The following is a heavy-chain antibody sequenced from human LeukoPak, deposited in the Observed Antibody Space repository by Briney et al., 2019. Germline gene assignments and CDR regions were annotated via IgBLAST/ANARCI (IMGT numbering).Heavy chain of an antibody. J-gene: IGHJ4*02. CDR2: IYYSGST. CDR1: GGSISSGDYY. CDR3: ARGDILTGCDY. V-gene: IGHV4-30-4*01. D-gene: IGHD3-9*01. Sequence: PSETLSLTCTVPGGSISSGDYYWSWIRQPPGKGLEWIGYIYYSGSTYYNPSLKSRVTISVDTSKNQFSLKLSSVTAADTAVYYCARGDILTGCDYWGQGTLVTVSS.